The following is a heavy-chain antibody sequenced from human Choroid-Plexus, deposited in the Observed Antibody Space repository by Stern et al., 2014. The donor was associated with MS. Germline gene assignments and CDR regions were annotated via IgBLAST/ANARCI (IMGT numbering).Heavy chain of an antibody. V-gene: IGHV3-30*18. D-gene: IGHD2/OR15-2a*01. CDR2: VSYAGSNK. J-gene: IGHJ5*02. Sequence: QVQLVESGGGVVQPGRPLRLSCVASGFTFGSCAMHWVRQAPVKGLVWVAGVSYAGSNKYYADSVKGRFTISRDNSQNTLYMQMSSLRPEDTAVYYCAKDRQYLTYFFDHWGQGSLVTVSS. CDR1: GFTFGSCA. CDR3: AKDRQYLTYFFDH.